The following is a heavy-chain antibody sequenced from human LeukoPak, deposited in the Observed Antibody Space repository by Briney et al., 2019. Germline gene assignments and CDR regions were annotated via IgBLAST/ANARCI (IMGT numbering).Heavy chain of an antibody. D-gene: IGHD2-2*01. Sequence: ASVKVSCKASGYTFTGYYMQGVGQAPGQGVEGMGWINPNRGGTNYAQKLQGRVTMTRGTSLGTAHMEVGRLGSDGTAVYYWGVARPAARHLHYWPQNPLLPLPS. CDR3: GVARPAARHLHY. V-gene: IGHV1-2*02. CDR2: INPNRGGT. J-gene: IGHJ4*02. CDR1: GYTFTGYY.